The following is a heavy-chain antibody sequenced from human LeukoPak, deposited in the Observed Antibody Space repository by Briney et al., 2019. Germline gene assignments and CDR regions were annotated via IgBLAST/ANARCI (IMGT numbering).Heavy chain of an antibody. CDR2: TYYSGST. Sequence: SETLSLTCTVSGGSISSYYWSWIRQPAGKGLEWIGYTYYSGSTNYNPSLKSRVTISVDTSKNQFSLRLSSVTAAETAVYYCARQNSGWYPIDYWGQGTLVTVSS. J-gene: IGHJ4*02. CDR3: ARQNSGWYPIDY. CDR1: GGSISSYY. D-gene: IGHD6-19*01. V-gene: IGHV4-59*08.